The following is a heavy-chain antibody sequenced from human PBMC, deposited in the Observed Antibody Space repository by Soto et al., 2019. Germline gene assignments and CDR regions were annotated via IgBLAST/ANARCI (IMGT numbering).Heavy chain of an antibody. V-gene: IGHV3-30-3*01. CDR2: ISYDGSNK. CDR1: GFTFSSYA. Sequence: VGSLRLSCAASGFTFSSYAMHWVRQAPGKGLEWVAVISYDGSNKYYADSVKGRFTISRDNSKNTLYLQMNSLRAEDTAVHYCARSLTVDHWGQGTLVTV. J-gene: IGHJ4*02. CDR3: ARSLTVDH.